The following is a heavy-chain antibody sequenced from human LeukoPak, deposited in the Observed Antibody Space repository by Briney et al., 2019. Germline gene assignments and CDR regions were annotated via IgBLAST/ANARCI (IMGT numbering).Heavy chain of an antibody. CDR2: ISGEGGST. Sequence: GGSLRLSCADSGFTFDDYAMHWVRQAPGKGLEWVSLISGEGGSTYYADSERGLYTISRDNSKISLYMKMNSLRTEDTALYYCAKDSVVYDSSGYYTLYPLGIWGQGTMVTVSS. J-gene: IGHJ3*02. D-gene: IGHD3-22*01. V-gene: IGHV3-43*02. CDR3: AKDSVVYDSSGYYTLYPLGI. CDR1: GFTFDDYA.